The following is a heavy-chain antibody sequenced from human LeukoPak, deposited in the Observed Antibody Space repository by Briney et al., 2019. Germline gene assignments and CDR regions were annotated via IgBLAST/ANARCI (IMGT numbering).Heavy chain of an antibody. CDR1: GGSFSGYY. Sequence: SETLSLTCAVYGGSFSGYYWSWIRQPPGKGLEWIGEINHSGSTNYNPSLKSRVTISVDTSKNQFSLKLSSVTAADTAVYYCARVNTVTDPIYYYYGMDVWGQGTTVTVSS. CDR2: INHSGST. CDR3: ARVNTVTDPIYYYYGMDV. V-gene: IGHV4-34*01. J-gene: IGHJ6*02. D-gene: IGHD4-11*01.